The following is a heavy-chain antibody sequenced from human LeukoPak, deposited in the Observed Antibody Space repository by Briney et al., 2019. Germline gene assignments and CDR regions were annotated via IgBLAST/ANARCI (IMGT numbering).Heavy chain of an antibody. CDR1: GYSFTSYW. CDR2: IYPGDSDT. CDR3: ARQLESYYYYMDV. Sequence: GESLKISCKGSGYSFTSYWIGWVRQIPGKGLEWMGIIYPGDSDTRYSPSFQGQVTISADKSISTAHLQWSSLKASDTAMYYCARQLESYYYYMDVWGKGTTVTVSS. J-gene: IGHJ6*03. D-gene: IGHD1-1*01. V-gene: IGHV5-51*01.